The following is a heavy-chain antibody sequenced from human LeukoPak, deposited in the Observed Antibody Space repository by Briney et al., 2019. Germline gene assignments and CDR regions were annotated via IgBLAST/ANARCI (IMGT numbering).Heavy chain of an antibody. CDR2: ISYDGSNK. J-gene: IGHJ4*02. V-gene: IGHV3-30-3*01. D-gene: IGHD3-16*01. Sequence: GRSLRLSCAASGFTFSSYAMHWVRQAPGKGLEWVAVISYDGSNKYYADSVKGRFTISRDNSKNALYLQMNSLRVEDTAVYYCAPPPYYDYIWGSSPLQHWGQGTLVTVSS. CDR1: GFTFSSYA. CDR3: APPPYYDYIWGSSPLQH.